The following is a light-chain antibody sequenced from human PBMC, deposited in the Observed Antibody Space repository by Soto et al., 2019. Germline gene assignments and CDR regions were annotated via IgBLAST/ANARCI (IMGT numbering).Light chain of an antibody. CDR3: QHYNSYSEA. J-gene: IGKJ1*01. Sequence: DIQMTQSPSTLSGSVGARVTLTCRASQTVSSKLAWYQQKPGKAPKLLIYEASTLKSGVPSRFSGSGSGTEFTLTISSLQPEDFAAYYCQHYNSYSEAFGQGTKVDIK. V-gene: IGKV1-5*01. CDR1: QTVSSK. CDR2: EAS.